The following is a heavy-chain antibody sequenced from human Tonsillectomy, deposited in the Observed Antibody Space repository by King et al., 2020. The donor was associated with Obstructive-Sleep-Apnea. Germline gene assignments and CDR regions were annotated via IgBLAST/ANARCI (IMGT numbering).Heavy chain of an antibody. CDR1: GYSISSGYY. Sequence: QLQESGPGLVKPSETLSLTCTVSGYSISSGYYWGWIRQPPGKGLEWIGNIFHSGSTYYNPSLKSRVTISVDTSKNQFSLKLSSVTAADTAVYYCARVAAAQLWFGELGYYDYWGQGTLVTVSS. D-gene: IGHD3-10*01. J-gene: IGHJ4*02. CDR2: IFHSGST. CDR3: ARVAAAQLWFGELGYYDY. V-gene: IGHV4-38-2*02.